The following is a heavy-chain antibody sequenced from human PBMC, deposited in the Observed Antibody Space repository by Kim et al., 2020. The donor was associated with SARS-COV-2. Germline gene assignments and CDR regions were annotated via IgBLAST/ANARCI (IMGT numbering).Heavy chain of an antibody. CDR3: ARGVFRVFDWSGSFDY. D-gene: IGHD3-9*01. V-gene: IGHV4-59*09. J-gene: IGHJ4*02. Sequence: LNSRVAITIETSKNQFSLKLSSVTAADAAVYYCARGVFRVFDWSGSFDYWGQGTLVTVSS.